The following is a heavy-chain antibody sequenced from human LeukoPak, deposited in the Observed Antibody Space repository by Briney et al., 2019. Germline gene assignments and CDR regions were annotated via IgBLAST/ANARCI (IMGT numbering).Heavy chain of an antibody. V-gene: IGHV4-39*07. CDR1: GGSISSSSYY. CDR3: ARARGSSTSLAYGWFDP. J-gene: IGHJ5*02. D-gene: IGHD2-2*01. CDR2: IYYSGST. Sequence: SETLSLTCTVSGGSISSSSYYWGWIRQPPGKGLEWIGSIYYSGSTYYNPSLKSRVDISLDGSKNQFSLKLTSLTAADTAVYYCARARGSSTSLAYGWFDPWGQGTLATVSS.